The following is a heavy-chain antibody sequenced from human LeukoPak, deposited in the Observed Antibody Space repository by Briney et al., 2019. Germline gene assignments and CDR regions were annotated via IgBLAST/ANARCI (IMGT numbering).Heavy chain of an antibody. Sequence: GGSLRLSCAASGFTFSSYSMNWVRQAPGKGLEWVSSISSSSSYIYYADSVKGRFTISRDNAKNSPYLQMNSLRAEDTAVYYCARGDIAALGYWGQGTLVTVSS. D-gene: IGHD6-6*01. J-gene: IGHJ4*02. CDR3: ARGDIAALGY. V-gene: IGHV3-21*01. CDR2: ISSSSSYI. CDR1: GFTFSSYS.